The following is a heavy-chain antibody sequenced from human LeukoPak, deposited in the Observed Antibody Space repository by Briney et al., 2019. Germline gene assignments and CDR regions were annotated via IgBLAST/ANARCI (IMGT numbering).Heavy chain of an antibody. D-gene: IGHD3-22*01. J-gene: IGHJ3*02. V-gene: IGHV4-34*01. Sequence: SETLSLTCAVYGGSFSGYYWSWIRQPPGKGLEWIGEINHSGSTNYNPSLKSRVTISVDTSKNQFSLKLSSVTAADTAVYYCARDVYYYDSSHSRAFDIWGQGTMVTVSS. CDR3: ARDVYYYDSSHSRAFDI. CDR2: INHSGST. CDR1: GGSFSGYY.